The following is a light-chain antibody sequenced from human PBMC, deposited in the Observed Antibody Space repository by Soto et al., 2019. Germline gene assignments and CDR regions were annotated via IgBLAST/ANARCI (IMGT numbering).Light chain of an antibody. CDR3: QHYNTYST. CDR1: QSISSW. V-gene: IGKV1-5*03. J-gene: IGKJ1*01. CDR2: KAS. Sequence: DIQMTQSPSTLSASVGDRVIITCRASQSISSWLAWYQQKPGKAPKILIYKASSLESGVPSRFSGSGSGTEFTLTISSLKPDDFATYYCQHYNTYSTFGQGTKVDIK.